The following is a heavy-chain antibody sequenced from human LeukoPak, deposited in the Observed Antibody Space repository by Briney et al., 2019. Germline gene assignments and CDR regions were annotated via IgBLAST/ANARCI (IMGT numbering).Heavy chain of an antibody. D-gene: IGHD3-3*01. Sequence: PSGTLSLTCAVSGDSISSYYWSWIRQPPGKGLEWIGFIYYSGSTNYNPSLQSRVTISVDTSKNQFSLKLSSVTAADTAVYYCARQGFWRGYFVFDYWGQGTLVTVSS. CDR1: GDSISSYY. CDR3: ARQGFWRGYFVFDY. CDR2: IYYSGST. J-gene: IGHJ4*02. V-gene: IGHV4-59*08.